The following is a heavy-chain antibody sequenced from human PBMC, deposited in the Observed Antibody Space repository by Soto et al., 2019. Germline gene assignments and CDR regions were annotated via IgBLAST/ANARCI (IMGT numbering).Heavy chain of an antibody. Sequence: VKVSCKASGYTFTSYTMHWVRQAPGQRLEWMGWINAGNGNTKYSQKFQGRVTITRDTSASTAYMELSSLRSEDTAVYYCARGLNGYLHYFDYWGQGTPVTVSS. J-gene: IGHJ4*02. D-gene: IGHD5-18*01. CDR2: INAGNGNT. CDR1: GYTFTSYT. V-gene: IGHV1-3*01. CDR3: ARGLNGYLHYFDY.